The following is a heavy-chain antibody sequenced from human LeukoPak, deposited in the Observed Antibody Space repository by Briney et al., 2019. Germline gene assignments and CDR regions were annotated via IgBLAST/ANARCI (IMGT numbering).Heavy chain of an antibody. CDR1: RFTFSSYW. CDR3: ASGPRWVGAAWAHSFNI. CDR2: LKQDGSDK. V-gene: IGHV3-7*01. D-gene: IGHD2-15*01. Sequence: PGRSLRLSCLESRFTFSSYWMSWVRQAPGKGLEWVANLKQDGSDKYYVDSVKGRFTISRDNAKNSLYLQMNSLRAEDTAVYFCASGPRWVGAAWAHSFNIWGQGTMVTVSS. J-gene: IGHJ3*02.